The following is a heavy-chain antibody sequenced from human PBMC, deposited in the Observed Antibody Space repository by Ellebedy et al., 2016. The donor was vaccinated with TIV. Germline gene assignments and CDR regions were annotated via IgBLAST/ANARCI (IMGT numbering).Heavy chain of an antibody. CDR2: INPYNGNT. J-gene: IGHJ2*01. Sequence: AASVKVSCKASGYSFTSYGISWVRQAPGQGLEWMGWINPYNGNTNYAQKLQGRVTVTTETSTSTASMELRSLRSDDTAVYYCARDHYGSGSRPYYFDLWGRGTLVTVSS. CDR3: ARDHYGSGSRPYYFDL. V-gene: IGHV1-18*01. D-gene: IGHD3-10*01. CDR1: GYSFTSYG.